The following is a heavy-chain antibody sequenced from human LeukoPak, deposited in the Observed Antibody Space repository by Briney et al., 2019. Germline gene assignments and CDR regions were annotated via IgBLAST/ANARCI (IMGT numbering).Heavy chain of an antibody. D-gene: IGHD6-13*01. CDR3: ARDSLRQDSSSGNFGY. CDR2: ISSSSSYI. J-gene: IGHJ4*02. V-gene: IGHV3-21*01. CDR1: GFTFSSYA. Sequence: GGSLRLSCAASGFTFSSYAMTWVRQAPGKGLEWVSSISSSSSYIYYADSVKGRFTISRDNADNSLYLQMNSLSAEDTSVYYCARDSLRQDSSSGNFGYWGQGTLVTVSS.